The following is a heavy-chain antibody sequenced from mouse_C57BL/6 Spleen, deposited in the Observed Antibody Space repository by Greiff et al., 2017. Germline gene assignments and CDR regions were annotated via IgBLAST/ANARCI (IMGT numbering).Heavy chain of an antibody. CDR2: INPSNGVT. CDR3: ARTGIYYDYEDFDD. J-gene: IGHJ2*01. D-gene: IGHD2-4*01. V-gene: IGHV1-53*01. CDR1: GYSFTGYW. Sequence: VQLQQSGPELVKPGASVKLSCKASGYSFTGYWMNWVKQSTGKGLEWIGIINPSNGVTSYNEKFKSKATLTVDQSSSTAYMQLSSLTSEDSAVYYCARTGIYYDYEDFDDWGQGTTLTVSS.